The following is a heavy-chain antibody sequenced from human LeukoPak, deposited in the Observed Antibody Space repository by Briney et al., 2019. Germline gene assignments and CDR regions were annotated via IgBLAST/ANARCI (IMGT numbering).Heavy chain of an antibody. D-gene: IGHD4-23*01. CDR1: GYTFTSYG. Sequence: ASVKVSCKASGYTFTSYGISWVRQAPGQGLEWMGWISAYNGNTNYAQKLQGRVTMTTDTSTSTAYMELRSLRSDDTAVYYCARGNSIGGRGWWFDPWGQGTLVTVSS. CDR2: ISAYNGNT. J-gene: IGHJ5*02. CDR3: ARGNSIGGRGWWFDP. V-gene: IGHV1-18*01.